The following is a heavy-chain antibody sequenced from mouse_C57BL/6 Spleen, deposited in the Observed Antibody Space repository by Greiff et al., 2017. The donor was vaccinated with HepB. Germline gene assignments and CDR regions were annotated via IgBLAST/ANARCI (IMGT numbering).Heavy chain of an antibody. Sequence: VQLKESGPGLVQPSQSLSITCTVSGFSLTSYGVHWVRQSPGKGLEWLGVIWSGGSTDYNAAFISRLSISKDNSKSQVFFKMNSLQADDTAIYYCARNPYYYGSSYLMDYWGQGTSVTVSS. D-gene: IGHD1-1*01. CDR3: ARNPYYYGSSYLMDY. V-gene: IGHV2-2*01. CDR2: IWSGGST. CDR1: GFSLTSYG. J-gene: IGHJ4*01.